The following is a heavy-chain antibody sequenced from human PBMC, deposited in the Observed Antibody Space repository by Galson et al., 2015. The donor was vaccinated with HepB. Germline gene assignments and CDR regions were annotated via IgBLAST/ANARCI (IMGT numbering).Heavy chain of an antibody. CDR3: ASLETRGMTTIPFDY. CDR1: GFTFSNYA. D-gene: IGHD5-24*01. V-gene: IGHV3-30-3*02. J-gene: IGHJ4*02. CDR2: ISYDGINK. Sequence: SLRLSCAASGFTFSNYAFNWVRQAPGKGLEWVALISYDGINKYYADSLKGRFTISRDKSKNTLFLQMNNMRGEDTALYYCASLETRGMTTIPFDYWGQGTLVTVSS.